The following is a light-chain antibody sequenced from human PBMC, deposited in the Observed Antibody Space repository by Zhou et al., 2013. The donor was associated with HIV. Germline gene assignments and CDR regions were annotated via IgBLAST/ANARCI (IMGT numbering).Light chain of an antibody. CDR3: QQHYSSLT. CDR1: QAVSSN. J-gene: IGKJ4*01. CDR2: DAS. Sequence: DIVLTQSPGTLSLSPGERATLSCRASQAVSSNLAWYRQKPGQAPRLLIYDASRRATGIPDRFSGFGSGTDFTLTISRLEAEDFALYFCQQHYSSLTFGGGTKVEI. V-gene: IGKV3-20*01.